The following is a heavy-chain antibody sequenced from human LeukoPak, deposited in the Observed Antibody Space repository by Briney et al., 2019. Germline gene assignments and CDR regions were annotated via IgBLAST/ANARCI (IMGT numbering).Heavy chain of an antibody. J-gene: IGHJ4*02. D-gene: IGHD4-23*01. V-gene: IGHV4-30-4*01. Sequence: SETLSLTCTVSGGSISSGDYYWSWIRQPPGKGLEWIGYIYYSGSTYYNPSLKSRVTISVDTSKNQFSLKLSSVTAADTAVYYCARERWQHHFDYWGQGTLVTVSS. CDR2: IYYSGST. CDR1: GGSISSGDYY. CDR3: ARERWQHHFDY.